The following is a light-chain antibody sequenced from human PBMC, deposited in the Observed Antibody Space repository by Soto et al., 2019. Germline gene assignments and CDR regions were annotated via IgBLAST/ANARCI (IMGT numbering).Light chain of an antibody. CDR2: GAS. Sequence: EIVLTQSPATLSLSPGERATLSCRTSQSVSSNYLAWYQQKPGQAPSLLIYGASTRATDVPDRFSGSGSGADFTLSISRLEPEDFAVYYCQQYGSSPPRTFGQGTKVDIK. J-gene: IGKJ1*01. V-gene: IGKV3-20*01. CDR3: QQYGSSPPRT. CDR1: QSVSSNY.